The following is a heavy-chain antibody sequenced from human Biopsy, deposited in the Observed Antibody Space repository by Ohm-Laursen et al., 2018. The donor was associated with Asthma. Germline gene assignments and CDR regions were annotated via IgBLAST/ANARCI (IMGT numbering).Heavy chain of an antibody. CDR2: SDHRGNT. D-gene: IGHD3-3*01. J-gene: IGHJ6*02. CDR1: GLSSSGYY. V-gene: IGHV4-34*04. Sequence: SVTLSLACSMYGLSSSGYYWTWIRQPPGKGLVWVGESDHRGNTNINPTLKSRDTISKDKSANEFSLKKSSGTAADTAIYYCARGPEWSGLDIWGQGTTVTVSS. CDR3: ARGPEWSGLDI.